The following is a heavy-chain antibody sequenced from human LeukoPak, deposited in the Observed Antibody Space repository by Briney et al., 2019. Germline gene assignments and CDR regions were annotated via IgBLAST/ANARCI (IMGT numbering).Heavy chain of an antibody. J-gene: IGHJ5*02. Sequence: SETLSLTCTVSGVSISGYYWSWIRQPPGKGLEWIGEINHSGSTNYNPSLKSRVTISVDTSKNQFSLKLSSVTAADTAVYYCAREDRRIADNWFDPWGQGTLVTVSS. CDR2: INHSGST. V-gene: IGHV4-34*01. CDR1: GVSISGYY. CDR3: AREDRRIADNWFDP. D-gene: IGHD6-13*01.